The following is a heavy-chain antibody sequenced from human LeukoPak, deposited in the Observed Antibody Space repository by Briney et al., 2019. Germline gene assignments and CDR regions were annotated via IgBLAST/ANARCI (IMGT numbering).Heavy chain of an antibody. J-gene: IGHJ3*02. CDR1: GFTFSSYG. Sequence: GGSLRLSCEASGFTFSSYGMHWVRQAPGKGLEWVAAMTYDGSNQNYADSVKGRFTISRENSRSTLHLQMDSLRVEDTAVYYCAKEDQLGVDAFDIWGQGTMVTVSS. V-gene: IGHV3-30*18. D-gene: IGHD6-13*01. CDR3: AKEDQLGVDAFDI. CDR2: MTYDGSNQ.